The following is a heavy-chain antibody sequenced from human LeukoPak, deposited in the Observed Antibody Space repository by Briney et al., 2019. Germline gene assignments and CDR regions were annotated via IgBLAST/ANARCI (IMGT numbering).Heavy chain of an antibody. CDR3: ARVGPILDY. Sequence: ASVKVSCKASGYTFTDYYIQWVRQAPGQGLESMGWFDPNSGAANYVQKFQGWVTMTWDTSINTAYLELSSLTFGDTAFYFCARVGPILDYWGQGTLVTVSS. D-gene: IGHD1-26*01. CDR1: GYTFTDYY. J-gene: IGHJ4*02. CDR2: FDPNSGAA. V-gene: IGHV1-2*04.